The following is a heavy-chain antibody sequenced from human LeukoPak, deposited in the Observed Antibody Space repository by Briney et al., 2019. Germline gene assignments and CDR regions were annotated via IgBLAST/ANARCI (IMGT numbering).Heavy chain of an antibody. CDR3: ARAPITSPFYFDY. D-gene: IGHD2-2*01. CDR2: INWSGGST. V-gene: IGHV3-20*04. J-gene: IGHJ4*02. CDR1: GFAFDEHG. Sequence: GGSLRLSCTASGFAFDEHGMSWVRQVPGKGLEWVSGINWSGGSTGYADTLRGRFTISRDNAKNSLYLQMVSLRAEDTALYYCARAPITSPFYFDYWGQGTLVTVSS.